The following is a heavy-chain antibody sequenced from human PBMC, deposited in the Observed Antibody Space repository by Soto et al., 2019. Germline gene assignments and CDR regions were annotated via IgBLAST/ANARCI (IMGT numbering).Heavy chain of an antibody. D-gene: IGHD4-17*01. CDR1: GFTFGDYA. CDR2: IRSKAYGGTT. V-gene: IGHV3-49*03. Sequence: GGSLRLSCTASGFTFGDYAMSWFRQAPGKGLEWVGFIRSKAYGGTTEYAASVKGRFTISRDDSKSIAYLQMNSLKTEDTAVYYCTRMTTVTHYLFYYYYGMDVWGQGTTVTVSS. J-gene: IGHJ6*02. CDR3: TRMTTVTHYLFYYYYGMDV.